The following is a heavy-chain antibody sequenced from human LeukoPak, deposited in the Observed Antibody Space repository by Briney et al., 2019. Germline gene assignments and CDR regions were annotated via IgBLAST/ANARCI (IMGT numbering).Heavy chain of an antibody. V-gene: IGHV3-23*01. CDR3: AKGTVEYYYYYGMDV. CDR2: ISGSGGST. Sequence: GGSLRLSCAASGFTFSSYAMSWVRQAPGKGLEWVSAISGSGGSTYYADSVKGRFTISRDNSKNTLYLQMNSLRAEDTAVYYCAKGTVEYYYYYGMDVWGQGTTVTVSS. D-gene: IGHD5-24*01. CDR1: GFTFSSYA. J-gene: IGHJ6*02.